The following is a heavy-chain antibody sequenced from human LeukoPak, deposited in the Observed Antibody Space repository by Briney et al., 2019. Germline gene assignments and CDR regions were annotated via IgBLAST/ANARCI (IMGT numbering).Heavy chain of an antibody. D-gene: IGHD1-1*01. CDR2: INKDRSDP. CDR3: PRARQLLELDC. CDR1: EFTFGSYW. Sequence: PGGSLRLSCAASEFTFGSYWMHWVRQAPGKGLVWVSRINKDRSDPTYVDSVKGRFTVSRDNAKNTLYLQMNGLRAEDTAVYYCPRARQLLELDCWGQGTLVTVSS. J-gene: IGHJ4*02. V-gene: IGHV3-74*01.